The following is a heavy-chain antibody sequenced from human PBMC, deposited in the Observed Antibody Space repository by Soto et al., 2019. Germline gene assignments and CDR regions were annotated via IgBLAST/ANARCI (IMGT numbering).Heavy chain of an antibody. D-gene: IGHD2-2*01. J-gene: IGHJ5*02. CDR2: ISLYSDGT. CDR3: ARVVPGAEAWFGP. V-gene: IGHV1-18*01. CDR1: GYTFSNYG. Sequence: ASVKVSCKTSGYTFSNYGITWVRQAPGHPLEWLGWISLYSDGTNYAQKFQGRVSMTTDTSTTTAYMELRSLRSDDTAVYYCARVVPGAEAWFGPWGQGTLVTVSS.